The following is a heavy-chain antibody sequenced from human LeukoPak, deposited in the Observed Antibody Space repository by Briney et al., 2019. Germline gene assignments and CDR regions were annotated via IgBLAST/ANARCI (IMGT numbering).Heavy chain of an antibody. CDR1: GFTFSSYA. CDR3: AKSGGIYDYVWGSYRYYFDY. J-gene: IGHJ4*02. Sequence: GGSLRLSCAASGFTFSSYAMSWVRQASGKGLEWVSAISGSGGSTYYADSVKGRFTISRDNSKNTLYLQMNSLRAEDTAVYYCAKSGGIYDYVWGSYRYYFDYWGQGTLVTVSS. CDR2: ISGSGGST. D-gene: IGHD3-16*02. V-gene: IGHV3-23*01.